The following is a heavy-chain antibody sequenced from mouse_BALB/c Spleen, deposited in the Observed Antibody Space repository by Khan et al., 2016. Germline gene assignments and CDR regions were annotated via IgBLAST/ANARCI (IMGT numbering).Heavy chain of an antibody. V-gene: IGHV3-2*02. CDR3: ASYFDY. J-gene: IGHJ2*01. CDR2: ISYSGSS. CDR1: GYSITSDYA. Sequence: EVQLQESGPGLVKPSQSLSLTCTVTGYSITSDYAWNWIRQFPGNKLEWMGYISYSGSSSYNPSLKSRISITRDTSKNQFFLQLNSVTTEDTATYYCASYFDYWGQGTTLTVSS.